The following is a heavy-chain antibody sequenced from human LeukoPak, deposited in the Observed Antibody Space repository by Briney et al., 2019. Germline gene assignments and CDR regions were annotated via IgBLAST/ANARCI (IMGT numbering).Heavy chain of an antibody. D-gene: IGHD3-16*02. CDR2: IKQDGSEQ. Sequence: PGGSLRLSCAASGFTFSRYWMTWVRQVPRKGLEWVANIKQDGSEQYYGDSVKGRFTISRDNAKNSLYLQMNSLTAEDTAVYYCARDYVWGSYRYTSYWGQGTLVTVSS. J-gene: IGHJ4*02. CDR3: ARDYVWGSYRYTSY. V-gene: IGHV3-7*03. CDR1: GFTFSRYW.